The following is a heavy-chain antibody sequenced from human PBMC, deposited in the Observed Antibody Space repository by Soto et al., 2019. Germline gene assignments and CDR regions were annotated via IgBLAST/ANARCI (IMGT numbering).Heavy chain of an antibody. Sequence: QVQLQQWGAGLLKPSETLSLTCAVYGGSFSGYYWSWIRQPPGKGLEWIGEINHSGSTNYNPSLKNRVTRSVDTSKNQFSLKLSSVTAADTAVYYCARAHGGYSYGRLDYWGQGTLVTVSS. D-gene: IGHD5-18*01. V-gene: IGHV4-34*01. J-gene: IGHJ4*02. CDR2: INHSGST. CDR3: ARAHGGYSYGRLDY. CDR1: GGSFSGYY.